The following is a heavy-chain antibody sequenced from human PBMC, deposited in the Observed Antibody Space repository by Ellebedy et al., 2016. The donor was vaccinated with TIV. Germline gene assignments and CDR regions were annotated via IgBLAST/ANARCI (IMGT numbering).Heavy chain of an antibody. V-gene: IGHV1-69*13. CDR3: ARGPSLGPQYYYYYGMDV. CDR2: IIPIFGTA. D-gene: IGHD7-27*01. J-gene: IGHJ6*02. Sequence: SVKVSCXTSGGTFSSYAISWVRQAPGQGLEWMGGIIPIFGTANYAQKFQGRVTITADESTSTAYMELSSLRSEDTAVYYCARGPSLGPQYYYYYGMDVWGQGTTVTVSS. CDR1: GGTFSSYA.